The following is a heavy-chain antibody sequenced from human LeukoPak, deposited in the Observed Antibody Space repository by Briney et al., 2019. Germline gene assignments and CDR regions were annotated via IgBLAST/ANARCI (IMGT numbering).Heavy chain of an antibody. CDR3: ARGEVVVVPATFDY. V-gene: IGHV3-23*01. J-gene: IGHJ4*02. CDR2: IDISGGST. D-gene: IGHD2-2*01. CDR1: GFTFNSHA. Sequence: TGGSLRLSCAVSGFTFNSHAMCWVRQAPGKGLEWVSSIDISGGSTYYADSVKGRFTISRDNSKNTLYLQMNSLRAEDTAVYYCARGEVVVVPATFDYWGQGTLVTVSS.